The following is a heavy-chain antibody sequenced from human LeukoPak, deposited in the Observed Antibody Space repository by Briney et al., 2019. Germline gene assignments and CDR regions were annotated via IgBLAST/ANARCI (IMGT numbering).Heavy chain of an antibody. J-gene: IGHJ5*02. V-gene: IGHV1-69*04. CDR3: ARDIIAAGHNWFDP. D-gene: IGHD6-25*01. CDR2: IIPILGIA. Sequence: ASVKVSCKASGGTFSSYAISWVRQAPGQGLEWMGRIIPILGIANYAQKFRGRVTITADKSTSTAYMELSSLRSEDTAVYYCARDIIAAGHNWFDPWGQGTLVTVSS. CDR1: GGTFSSYA.